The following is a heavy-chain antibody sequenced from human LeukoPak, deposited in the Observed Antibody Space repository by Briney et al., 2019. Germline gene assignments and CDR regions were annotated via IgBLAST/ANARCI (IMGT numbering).Heavy chain of an antibody. D-gene: IGHD4-17*01. Sequence: GASVRVSSRASGYTFTSYGISWVRQAPGQGLEWMGWISAYNGNTNYAQKLQGRVTMTTDTSTSTAYMELRSLRSDDTAVYYCARGQDYGGNFGAFDIWGQGTMVTVSS. CDR3: ARGQDYGGNFGAFDI. J-gene: IGHJ3*02. V-gene: IGHV1-18*01. CDR2: ISAYNGNT. CDR1: GYTFTSYG.